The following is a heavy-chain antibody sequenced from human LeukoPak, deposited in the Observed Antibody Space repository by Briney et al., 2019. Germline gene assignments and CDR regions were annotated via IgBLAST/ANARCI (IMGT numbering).Heavy chain of an antibody. CDR1: GFTFSTST. CDR3: ARVGTSGGEPGSLDY. CDR2: INQHGGDI. V-gene: IGHV3-7*03. Sequence: GGSLRLSCEASGFTFSTSTMHWVRQAPGKGLEWVANINQHGGDIHYVDSVKGRFTISRDNAKNSLHLQMNSLRAEDTALYYCARVGTSGGEPGSLDYWGQGTLVTVSS. D-gene: IGHD3-10*01. J-gene: IGHJ4*02.